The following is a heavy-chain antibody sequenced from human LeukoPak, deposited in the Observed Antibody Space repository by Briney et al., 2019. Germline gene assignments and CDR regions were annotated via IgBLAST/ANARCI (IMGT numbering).Heavy chain of an antibody. D-gene: IGHD6-19*01. Sequence: GGSLRLSCAASGFTFSSYAMHWVRQAPGKGLEWVAVISYDGSNKYYADSVKGRFTISRDNSKNTLYLQMNSLRAEDTAVYYCARALTQWLVRSGPFDPWGQGTLVTVSS. CDR2: ISYDGSNK. CDR3: ARALTQWLVRSGPFDP. V-gene: IGHV3-30*04. CDR1: GFTFSSYA. J-gene: IGHJ5*02.